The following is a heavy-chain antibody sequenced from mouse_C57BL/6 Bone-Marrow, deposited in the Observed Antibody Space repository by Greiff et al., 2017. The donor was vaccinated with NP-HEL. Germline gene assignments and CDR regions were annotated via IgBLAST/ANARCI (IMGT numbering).Heavy chain of an antibody. CDR3: ARELLWLRRLYFDY. V-gene: IGHV1-69*01. J-gene: IGHJ2*01. D-gene: IGHD2-2*01. CDR2: IDPYDSYT. CDR1: GYTFTSYW. Sequence: QVQLQQPGAELVMPGASVKLSCKASGYTFTSYWMHWVKQRPGQGLEWIGEIDPYDSYTNYNQKFKGKSTLTVDKSSSTAYMQLSSLTSEDSAVYYCARELLWLRRLYFDYWGQGTTLTVSS.